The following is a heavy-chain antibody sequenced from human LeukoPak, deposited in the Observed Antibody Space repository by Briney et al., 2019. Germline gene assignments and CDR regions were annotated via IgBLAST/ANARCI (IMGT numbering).Heavy chain of an antibody. J-gene: IGHJ4*02. D-gene: IGHD1-26*01. CDR1: GFTFSSYG. V-gene: IGHV3-30*02. CDR2: IRFDGSNK. CDR3: ARLRRVGATPFDS. Sequence: GGSLRLSCAASGFTFSSYGMHWVRQAPGKGLEWVAFIRFDGSNKYYADSVKGRFTISRDNSKNTLYLQMNSLRAEDTAVYYCARLRRVGATPFDSWGQGTLVTVSS.